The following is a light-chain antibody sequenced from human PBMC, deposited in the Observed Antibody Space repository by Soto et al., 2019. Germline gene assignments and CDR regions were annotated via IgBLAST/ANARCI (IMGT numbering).Light chain of an antibody. CDR3: CSYAGSSTYV. V-gene: IGLV2-23*02. CDR1: SSDVGSYNL. J-gene: IGLJ1*01. Sequence: QSALTQPASVCGSPGQSITISCTGTSSDVGSYNLVSWYQQHPGKAPKLMIYEVSKRPSGVSNRFSGSKSGNTASLTISGLQAEDEADYYCCSYAGSSTYVFGTGTKVPVL. CDR2: EVS.